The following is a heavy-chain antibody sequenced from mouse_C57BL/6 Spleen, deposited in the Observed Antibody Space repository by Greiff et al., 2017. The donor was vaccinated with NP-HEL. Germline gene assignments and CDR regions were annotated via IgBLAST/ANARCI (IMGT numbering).Heavy chain of an antibody. D-gene: IGHD3-3*01. Sequence: VHLVESGPGLVAPSQSLSITCTVYGYSLTRYCVHWVRQPPGKGLEWLGLIWAGGSTNYNWALMSRLSISIDNSKSLVFLIMNSLQTEDTALYYWARSKDRARYWGQGTTLTVSS. J-gene: IGHJ2*01. CDR1: GYSLTRYC. CDR3: ARSKDRARY. CDR2: IWAGGST. V-gene: IGHV2-9*02.